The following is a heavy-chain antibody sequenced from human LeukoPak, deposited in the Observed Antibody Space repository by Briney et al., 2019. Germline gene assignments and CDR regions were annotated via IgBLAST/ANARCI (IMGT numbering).Heavy chain of an antibody. J-gene: IGHJ4*02. D-gene: IGHD3-16*01. CDR2: IYHSGST. CDR1: GGSISSGGYY. V-gene: IGHV4-30-2*01. Sequence: PSQTLSLTCTVSGGSISSGGYYWSWIRQPPGKGLEWIGYIYHSGSTYYNPSLKSRVTTSVDRSKNQFSLKLSSVTAADTAVYYCARVTPGGSHALDYWGQGTLVTVFS. CDR3: ARVTPGGSHALDY.